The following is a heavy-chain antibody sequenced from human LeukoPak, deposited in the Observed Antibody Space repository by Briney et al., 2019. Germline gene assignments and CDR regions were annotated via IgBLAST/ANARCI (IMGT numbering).Heavy chain of an antibody. CDR3: VVWESC. CDR2: IKNDGSIT. CDR1: GFAFSNYW. D-gene: IGHD1-26*01. J-gene: IGHJ4*02. V-gene: IGHV3-74*01. Sequence: GGSLRLSCAASGFAFSNYWMHWVRQAPGKGPVWVSRIKNDGSITNYADSVKGRFTISRDNAKNTLYLQMNSLRAEDTAVYYCVVWESCWGQGTLVTVSS.